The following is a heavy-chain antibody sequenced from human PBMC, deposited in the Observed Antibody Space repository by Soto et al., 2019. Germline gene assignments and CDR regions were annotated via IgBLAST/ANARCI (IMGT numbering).Heavy chain of an antibody. J-gene: IGHJ4*02. D-gene: IGHD5-18*01. CDR3: ARFRGYSYGPSYFDY. Sequence: PVESLKISCKGSGYIFTSYWIGCLRQMAVKVLEWMGIIYPGDSDTRYSPSFQGQVTISADKSISTAYLQWSSLKASDTAMYYCARFRGYSYGPSYFDYWGQGTLVTVSS. CDR2: IYPGDSDT. CDR1: GYIFTSYW. V-gene: IGHV5-51*01.